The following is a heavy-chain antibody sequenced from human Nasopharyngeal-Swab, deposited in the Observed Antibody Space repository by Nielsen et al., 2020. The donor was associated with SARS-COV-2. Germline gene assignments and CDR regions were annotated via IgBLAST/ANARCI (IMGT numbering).Heavy chain of an antibody. CDR2: ISAYNGNT. J-gene: IGHJ4*02. CDR3: ARADLGGSGSYYNGGDY. Sequence: ASVKVSCKASGGTFSSYAISWVRQAPGQGLEWMGWISAYNGNTNYAQKLQGRVTMTTDTSTSTAYMELRSLRSDDTAVYYCARADLGGSGSYYNGGDYWGQGTLVTVSS. V-gene: IGHV1-18*01. D-gene: IGHD3-10*01. CDR1: GGTFSSYA.